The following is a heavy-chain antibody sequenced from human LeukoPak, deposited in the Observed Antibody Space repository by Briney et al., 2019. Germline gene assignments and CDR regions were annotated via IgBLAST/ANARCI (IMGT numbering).Heavy chain of an antibody. D-gene: IGHD2-2*01. CDR2: INPSSGGT. CDR1: GYTFTGYY. Sequence: ASVKVSCKASGYTFTGYYMHWVRQAPGQGLEWMGWINPSSGGTNYAQKFQGRVTMTRDTSISTAYMELSRLRSDDTAVYYCARDGPCGSTSCYALDYWGQGTLVTVSS. CDR3: ARDGPCGSTSCYALDY. V-gene: IGHV1-2*02. J-gene: IGHJ4*02.